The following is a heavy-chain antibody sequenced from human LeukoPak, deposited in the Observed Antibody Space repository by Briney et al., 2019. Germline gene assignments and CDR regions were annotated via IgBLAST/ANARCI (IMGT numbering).Heavy chain of an antibody. CDR3: ASQRFMGFLQPEGPSHELDY. J-gene: IGHJ4*02. V-gene: IGHV1-8*03. D-gene: IGHD1-1*01. CDR1: GYTFTSYD. CDR2: MNPNSGNT. Sequence: GSVKVSCKASGYTFTSYDINWVRQATGQGLEWMGWMNPNSGNTGYAQKFQGRVTITRNTSISTAYMELSSLRSEDTAVYYCASQRFMGFLQPEGPSHELDYWGQGTLVTVSS.